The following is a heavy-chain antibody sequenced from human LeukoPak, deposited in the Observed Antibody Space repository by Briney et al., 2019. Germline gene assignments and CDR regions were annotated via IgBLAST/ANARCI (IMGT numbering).Heavy chain of an antibody. CDR3: AKDLVSGWPEGAFDI. V-gene: IGHV3-21*04. CDR2: ISSSSSYI. D-gene: IGHD6-19*01. J-gene: IGHJ3*02. Sequence: GGSLRLSCAASGFTFSSYSMNWVRQAPGKGLEWVLSISSSSSYIYYADSVKGRFTISRDNAKNSLYLQMNSLRAEDTAVYYCAKDLVSGWPEGAFDIWGQGTMVTVSS. CDR1: GFTFSSYS.